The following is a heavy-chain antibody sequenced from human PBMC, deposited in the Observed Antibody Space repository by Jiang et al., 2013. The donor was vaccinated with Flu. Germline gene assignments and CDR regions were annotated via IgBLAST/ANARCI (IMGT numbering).Heavy chain of an antibody. D-gene: IGHD3-10*01. CDR1: GGSISSSSYY. J-gene: IGHJ4*02. Sequence: SGSGLVKPSETLSLTCTVSGGSISSSSYYWGWIRQPPGKGLEWIGSIYYSGSTYYNPSLKSRVTISVDTSKNQFSLKLSSVTAADTAVYYCARHPWGSGKYDYWGQGTLVTVSS. V-gene: IGHV4-39*01. CDR2: IYYSGST. CDR3: ARHPWGSGKYDY.